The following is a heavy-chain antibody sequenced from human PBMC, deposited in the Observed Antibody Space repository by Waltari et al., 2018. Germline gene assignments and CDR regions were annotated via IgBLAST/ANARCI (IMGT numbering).Heavy chain of an antibody. D-gene: IGHD5-18*01. CDR3: ARGGYLL. CDR2: IKQDGSEK. V-gene: IGHV3-7*01. CDR1: GGSFSGYY. J-gene: IGHJ2*01. Sequence: VQLQQWGAGLLKPSETLSLTCAVYGGSFSGYYWSWIRQPPGKGLEWVANIKQDGSEKYYVDSVKGRFTISRDNAKNSLYLQMNSLRAEDTAVYYCARGGYLLWGRGTLVTVSS.